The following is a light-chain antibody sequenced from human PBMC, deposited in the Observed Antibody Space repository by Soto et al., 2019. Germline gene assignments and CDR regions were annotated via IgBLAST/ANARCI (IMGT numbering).Light chain of an antibody. CDR3: SSYTSSSTPRV. CDR1: SSDVGGYNY. J-gene: IGLJ1*01. Sequence: QSALAQPASVSGSPVQSITISCTGTSSDVGGYNYVSWYQQHPGKAPKLMIYEVSNRPSGVSNRFSGSKSGNTASLTISGLQAEDEADYYCSSYTSSSTPRVFGTGTKV. V-gene: IGLV2-14*01. CDR2: EVS.